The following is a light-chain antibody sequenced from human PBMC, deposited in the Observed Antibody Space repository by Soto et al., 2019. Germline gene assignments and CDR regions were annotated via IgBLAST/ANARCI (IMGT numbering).Light chain of an antibody. CDR2: YIS. J-gene: IGKJ5*01. CDR3: QQHNQWPIT. CDR1: QGAGNF. Sequence: EIVLTQAPGTLSLSPGDRATLSCRASQGAGNFSARYQQKPGQAPRLLIYYISTRATGIPARFSGSGSGTEFTLTINSLQSEDSAVYYCQQHNQWPITFGQGTRLEI. V-gene: IGKV3D-15*01.